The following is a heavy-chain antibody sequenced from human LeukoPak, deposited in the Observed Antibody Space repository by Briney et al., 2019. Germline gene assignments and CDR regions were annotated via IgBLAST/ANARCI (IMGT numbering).Heavy chain of an antibody. D-gene: IGHD2-2*01. J-gene: IGHJ6*03. CDR2: ISGSGGST. Sequence: PGRSLRLSCAASGFTFSSYAMSWVRQAPGKGLEWVSAISGSGGSTYYADSVKGRFTISRDNSKNTLYLQMDSLRAEDTAVYYCAKSGSTTIYYYMDVWGKGTTVTVSS. CDR3: AKSGSTTIYYYMDV. V-gene: IGHV3-23*01. CDR1: GFTFSSYA.